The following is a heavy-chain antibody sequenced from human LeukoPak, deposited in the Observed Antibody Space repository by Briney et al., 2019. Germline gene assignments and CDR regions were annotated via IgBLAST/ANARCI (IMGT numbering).Heavy chain of an antibody. V-gene: IGHV3-23*01. CDR2: ISGSGGST. CDR3: AKVRQGIQLWSPPPDY. D-gene: IGHD5-18*01. Sequence: GGSLRLSCAASGFTFSSYAMSWVRQAPGKGLEWASAISGSGGSTYYADSVKGRFTISRDNSKNTLYLQMNSLRAEDTAVYYCAKVRQGIQLWSPPPDYWGQGTLVTVSS. CDR1: GFTFSSYA. J-gene: IGHJ4*02.